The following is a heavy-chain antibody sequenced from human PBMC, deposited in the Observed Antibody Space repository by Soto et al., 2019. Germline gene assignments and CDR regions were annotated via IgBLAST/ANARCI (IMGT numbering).Heavy chain of an antibody. V-gene: IGHV3-48*02. CDR2: ITSDTATI. CDR3: ARSVAGHFDY. D-gene: IGHD6-19*01. CDR1: GFTFNIYS. J-gene: IGHJ4*02. Sequence: EVQLVESGGGLVQPGGSLRLSCAASGFTFNIYSMNWVRQAPGKGLEWVSYITSDTATIHYADSVRGRFTISRDNAKNSLYLQMNSLRDEDTAAYYGARSVAGHFDYWGQGTLVAVSS.